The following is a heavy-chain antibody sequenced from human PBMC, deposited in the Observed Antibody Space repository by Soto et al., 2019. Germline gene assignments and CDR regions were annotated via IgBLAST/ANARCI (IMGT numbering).Heavy chain of an antibody. CDR2: ISAYNGNT. Sequence: ASVKVSCKASGYTFTSYGISWVRQAPGQGLEWMGWISAYNGNTNYARKLQGRVTMTTDTSTSKAYMELRSLRSDDTAVYYCASGDPPYCSGGSCYPNLYYYGMDVWGQGTTVTVSS. CDR3: ASGDPPYCSGGSCYPNLYYYGMDV. J-gene: IGHJ6*02. CDR1: GYTFTSYG. V-gene: IGHV1-18*04. D-gene: IGHD2-15*01.